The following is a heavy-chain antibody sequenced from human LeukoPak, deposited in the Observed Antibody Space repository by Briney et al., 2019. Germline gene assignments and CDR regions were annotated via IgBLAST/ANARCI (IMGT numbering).Heavy chain of an antibody. J-gene: IGHJ1*01. Sequence: GGSLRLSCAGSGFTFSSYAMSWVRQAPGKGLEWVSAISDTGATTYDADSVEGRFTISRDNSKNTLHLQMNSLRAEDTAMYYCAKETKVGSSTIAYFQDWGQGTLVTVS. CDR2: ISDTGATT. CDR1: GFTFSSYA. D-gene: IGHD2-2*01. V-gene: IGHV3-23*01. CDR3: AKETKVGSSTIAYFQD.